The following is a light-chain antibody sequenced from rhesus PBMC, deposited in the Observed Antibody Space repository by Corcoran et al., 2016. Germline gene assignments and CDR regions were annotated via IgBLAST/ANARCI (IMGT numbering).Light chain of an antibody. Sequence: EIVMTQSPATLALSPGERATLSFRASQSVSSKLAWYQQKPGKAPRLLISGASSRATGTPDRFSGSGSGTDFTLTISSLEPVDFAVYYCQETSNLWTFGQVTKAEIK. CDR2: GAS. V-gene: IGKV3-31*02. CDR1: QSVSSK. J-gene: IGKJ1*01. CDR3: QETSNLWT.